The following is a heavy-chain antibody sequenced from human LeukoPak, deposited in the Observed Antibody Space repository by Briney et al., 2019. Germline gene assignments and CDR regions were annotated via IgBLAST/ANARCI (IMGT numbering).Heavy chain of an antibody. Sequence: SETLSLTCTVSGGSISSSSYYWGWIRQPPGKGLEWIGSIYYSGSTYYNPSLKSRVTISVDTSKNQFSLKLSSVTATDTAVYHCARRHYGNFDYWGQGTLVTVSS. V-gene: IGHV4-39*01. J-gene: IGHJ4*02. CDR1: GGSISSSSYY. D-gene: IGHD4-17*01. CDR2: IYYSGST. CDR3: ARRHYGNFDY.